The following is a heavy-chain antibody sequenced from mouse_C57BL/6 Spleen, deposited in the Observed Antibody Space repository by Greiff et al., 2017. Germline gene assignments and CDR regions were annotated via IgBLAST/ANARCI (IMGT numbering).Heavy chain of an antibody. V-gene: IGHV5-12*01. CDR2: ISNGGGST. CDR3: ARQGLMDY. J-gene: IGHJ4*01. Sequence: EVNVVESGGGLVQPGGSLKLSCAASGFTFSDYYMYWVRQTPEKRLEWVAYISNGGGSTYYPDTVKGRFTISRDNAKNTLYLQMSRLKSEDTAMYYCARQGLMDYWGQGTSVTVSS. CDR1: GFTFSDYY.